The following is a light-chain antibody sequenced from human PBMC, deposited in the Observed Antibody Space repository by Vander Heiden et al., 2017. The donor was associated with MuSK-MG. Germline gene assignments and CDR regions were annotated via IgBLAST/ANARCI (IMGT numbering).Light chain of an antibody. J-gene: IGKJ4*01. V-gene: IGKV1-9*01. CDR1: QGIYSY. CDR3: QQLNSYPLT. Sequence: DLRLTQSPSFLSASVGDRVTITCRASQGIYSYLAWYQQKPGKAPKLLIYAASTLQSGVPSRFSGSGSGTEFTLTISSLQSEDFATYYCQQLNSYPLTFGGGTKVEIK. CDR2: AAS.